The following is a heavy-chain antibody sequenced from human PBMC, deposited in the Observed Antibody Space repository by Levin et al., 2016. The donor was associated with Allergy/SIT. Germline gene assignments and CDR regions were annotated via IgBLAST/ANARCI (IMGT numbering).Heavy chain of an antibody. CDR1: GFTFSSYW. D-gene: IGHD3-22*01. CDR3: VRLHNSGYLVY. Sequence: GESLKISCVASGFTFSSYWMTWVRQAPGKGLEWVANIKQDGSEKFYVDSVKGRFTISRDSARNSLYLQMNSLRAEDTAVYYCVRLHNSGYLVYWGQGTLVTVSS. J-gene: IGHJ4*02. V-gene: IGHV3-7*03. CDR2: IKQDGSEK.